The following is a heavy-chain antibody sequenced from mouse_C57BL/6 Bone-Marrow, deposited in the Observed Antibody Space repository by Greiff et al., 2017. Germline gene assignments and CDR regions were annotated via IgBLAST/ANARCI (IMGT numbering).Heavy chain of an antibody. D-gene: IGHD1-1*01. CDR2: IYPRDGST. CDR3: ARRGYYGSSPWFAY. Sequence: VQLQQSGPELVKPGASVKLSCKASGYTFTSYDINWVKQRPGQGLEWIGWIYPRDGSTKYNEKFKGKATLTVDTSSSTAYMELHSLTSEDSAVYFCARRGYYGSSPWFAYWGQGTLVTVSA. V-gene: IGHV1-85*01. J-gene: IGHJ3*01. CDR1: GYTFTSYD.